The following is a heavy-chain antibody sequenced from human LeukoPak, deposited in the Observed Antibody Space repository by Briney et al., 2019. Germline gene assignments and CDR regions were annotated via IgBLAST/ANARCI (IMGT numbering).Heavy chain of an antibody. J-gene: IGHJ4*02. CDR1: GLSLSDHY. V-gene: IGHV3-11*04. D-gene: IGHD3-22*01. Sequence: GGSLRLSCAASGLSLSDHYMSWIRQAPGKGLQWISYISNSGDIKYYADSVKGRFTVSRDNARNSVYLEMSSLRAEDTAVYYCARSYYEYYYDSSGYYRPYFDYWGQGTLVTVSS. CDR2: ISNSGDIK. CDR3: ARSYYEYYYDSSGYYRPYFDY.